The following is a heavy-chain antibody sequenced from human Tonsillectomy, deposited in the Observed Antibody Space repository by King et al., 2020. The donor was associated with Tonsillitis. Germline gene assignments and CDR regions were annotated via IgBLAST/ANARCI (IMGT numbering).Heavy chain of an antibody. D-gene: IGHD3-10*01. J-gene: IGHJ4*02. CDR2: VWYDGSIK. V-gene: IGHV3-33*01. Sequence: VQLVESGGGVVQPGRSLRLSCAASGFTFTNYGIHWVRQATGKGLDWVAVVWYDGSIKYYAGSVKGRFTISRDNSKNTVYLQMNSLRAEDTAVYYCARALGEAMDFWGQGALVTVSS. CDR1: GFTFTNYG. CDR3: ARALGEAMDF.